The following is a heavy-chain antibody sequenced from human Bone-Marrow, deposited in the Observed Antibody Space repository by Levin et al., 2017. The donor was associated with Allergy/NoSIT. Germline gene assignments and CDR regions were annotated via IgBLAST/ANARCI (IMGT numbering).Heavy chain of an antibody. CDR2: TSSGGTTI. V-gene: IGHV3-11*01. D-gene: IGHD3/OR15-3a*01. J-gene: IGHJ6*02. Sequence: LSLTCAASGFTFSDHYMSWIRQAPGKGLEWIAYTSSGGTTIYLSDSVKGRFTISRDNARNFLYLQMNSLRDEDTAIYYCARGKYKNFSTGLPRTYYYGMDVWGQGTTVTVSS. CDR3: ARGKYKNFSTGLPRTYYYGMDV. CDR1: GFTFSDHY.